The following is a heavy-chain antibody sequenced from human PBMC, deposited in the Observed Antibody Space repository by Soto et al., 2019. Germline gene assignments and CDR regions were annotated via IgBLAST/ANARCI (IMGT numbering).Heavy chain of an antibody. D-gene: IGHD3-10*01. CDR3: ARDRATMVRGVIPRWFDP. Sequence: SETLSLTCTVSGGSISSGGYYWSWIRQHPGKGLEWIGYIYYSGSTYYNPSLKSRVTISFDTSKNQFSLKLSSVTAADTAVYYCARDRATMVRGVIPRWFDPWGQGTLVTVSS. V-gene: IGHV4-31*03. CDR1: GGSISSGGYY. CDR2: IYYSGST. J-gene: IGHJ5*02.